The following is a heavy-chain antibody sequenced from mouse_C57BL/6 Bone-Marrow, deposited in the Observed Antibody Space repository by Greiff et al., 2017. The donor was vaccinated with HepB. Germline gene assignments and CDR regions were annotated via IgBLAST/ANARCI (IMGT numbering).Heavy chain of an antibody. J-gene: IGHJ4*01. CDR1: GYTFTSYW. V-gene: IGHV1-59*01. Sequence: QVQLKQPGAELVRPGTSVKLSCKASGYTFTSYWMHWVKQRPGQGLEWIGVIDPSDSYTNYNQKFKGKATLTVDTSSSTAYMQLSSLTSEDSAVYYCARLGMDYWGQGTSVTVSS. CDR2: IDPSDSYT. D-gene: IGHD4-1*01. CDR3: ARLGMDY.